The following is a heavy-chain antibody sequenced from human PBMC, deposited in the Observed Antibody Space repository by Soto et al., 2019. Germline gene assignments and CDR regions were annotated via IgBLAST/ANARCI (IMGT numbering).Heavy chain of an antibody. Sequence: QVQLVESGGGVVQPGRSLRLSCAASGFTFSSYGMHWVRQAPGKGLEWVAVIWYDGSNKYYADSVKGRFTISRDNSKNTLYLQMNSLRAEDTAVYYCARDQEERYSSGCYIWLLGDYWGQGTLVTVSS. CDR2: IWYDGSNK. CDR3: ARDQEERYSSGCYIWLLGDY. CDR1: GFTFSSYG. J-gene: IGHJ4*02. V-gene: IGHV3-33*01. D-gene: IGHD6-19*01.